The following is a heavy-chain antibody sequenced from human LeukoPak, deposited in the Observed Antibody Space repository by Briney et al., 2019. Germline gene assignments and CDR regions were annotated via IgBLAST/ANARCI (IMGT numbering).Heavy chain of an antibody. CDR2: INNDGNSI. Sequence: ETLSLTCAVYGGSFSGYYWSWIRQTPGKGLVWVSRINNDGNSITYADSVKGRFTISRDNAKNTLYLQMNSLRAEDRAVYFCARGYGDSPVYHYYGMDVWGQGTTVTVSS. CDR1: GGSFSGYY. V-gene: IGHV3-74*01. J-gene: IGHJ6*02. D-gene: IGHD4-17*01. CDR3: ARGYGDSPVYHYYGMDV.